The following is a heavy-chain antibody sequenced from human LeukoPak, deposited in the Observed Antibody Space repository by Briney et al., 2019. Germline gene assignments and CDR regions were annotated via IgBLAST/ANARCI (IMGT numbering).Heavy chain of an antibody. CDR1: GFTFSIYW. Sequence: GGSLRLSCAASGFTFSIYWMTWVRQGPGEGLECLANINLDGSETHFVESVKGRFTISRDNAKNSLSLQMSGLRVEDTAVYYGARGYSDWLRWGQGTQVTVSS. J-gene: IGHJ4*02. D-gene: IGHD4-11*01. CDR3: ARGYSDWLR. CDR2: INLDGSET. V-gene: IGHV3-7*01.